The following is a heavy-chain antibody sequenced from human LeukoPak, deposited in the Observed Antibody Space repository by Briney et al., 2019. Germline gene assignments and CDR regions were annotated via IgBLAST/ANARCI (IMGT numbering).Heavy chain of an antibody. CDR3: ARVVDVGVPGFQH. D-gene: IGHD2-8*01. CDR1: GYTFTGYY. Sequence: ASVEVSCKTSGYTFTGYYLHWVRQAPRQGPEWMGWINANSGDTYYVQKFKGRITMTRDTSINTAYMELNRLISDDTAVYYCARVVDVGVPGFQHWGRGTLVTVYS. V-gene: IGHV1-2*02. J-gene: IGHJ1*01. CDR2: INANSGDT.